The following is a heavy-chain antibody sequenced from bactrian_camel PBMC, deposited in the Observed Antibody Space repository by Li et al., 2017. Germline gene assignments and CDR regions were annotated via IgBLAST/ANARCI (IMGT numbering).Heavy chain of an antibody. V-gene: IGHV3S1*01. CDR3: SADPLHMTNIHPGSVIPLFDY. J-gene: IGHJ4*01. D-gene: IGHD2*01. Sequence: QVQLVESGGGSVQAGGSLRLACAAGRYTYKRNCMGWFRQRPGKDREGLAVLWTGGATTTYADSVKGRFTISQDNAKLKTYLQMDSLAPEDTAMYYCSADPLHMTNIHPGSVIPLFDYRGQGTQVTVS. CDR2: LWTGGATT. CDR1: RYTYKRNC.